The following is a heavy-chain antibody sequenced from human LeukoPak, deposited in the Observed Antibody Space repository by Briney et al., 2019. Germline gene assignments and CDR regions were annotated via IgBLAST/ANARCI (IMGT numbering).Heavy chain of an antibody. CDR3: ARVSSEQWLTADI. Sequence: KPSETLSLTCTVCGGSISSYYWSWIRQPPGKGLEWIGYTYYSGSANYNPSLKSRVTISVDTSKNQFSLKLSSVTAADTAVYYCARVSSEQWLTADIWGQGTMVTVSS. CDR1: GGSISSYY. J-gene: IGHJ3*02. CDR2: TYYSGSA. V-gene: IGHV4-59*01. D-gene: IGHD6-19*01.